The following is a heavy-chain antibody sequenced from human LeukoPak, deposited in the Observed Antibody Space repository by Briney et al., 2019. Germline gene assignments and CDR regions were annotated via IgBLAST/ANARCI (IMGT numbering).Heavy chain of an antibody. J-gene: IGHJ5*02. D-gene: IGHD4-17*01. CDR1: GYSFTSYW. CDR2: IYPGDSDT. V-gene: IGHV5-51*01. Sequence: GESLKISCKGSGYSFTSYWIGWVRQMPGKGLEWVGIIYPGDSDTRYSPSFQGQVTISADNSISTSFLLWSSLQASDTAMYYCARRNDYGDHNWFDPWGQGTLVTVSS. CDR3: ARRNDYGDHNWFDP.